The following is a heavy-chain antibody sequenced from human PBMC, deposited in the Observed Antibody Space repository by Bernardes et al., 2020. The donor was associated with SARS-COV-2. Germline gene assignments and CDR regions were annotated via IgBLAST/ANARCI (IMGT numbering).Heavy chain of an antibody. J-gene: IGHJ6*02. CDR1: GFTFSSYS. CDR3: ARGLMETRYYYYGMDV. D-gene: IGHD2-8*01. CDR2: IGTGTTTI. V-gene: IGHV3-48*01. Sequence: GGSLRLSCVASGFTFSSYSMNWVRQAPGKGLEWLSYIGTGTTTIYYADSLRGRFTISRDTAKNSLYLQMNSLRAEDTAVYYCARGLMETRYYYYGMDVWGQGATVNVYS.